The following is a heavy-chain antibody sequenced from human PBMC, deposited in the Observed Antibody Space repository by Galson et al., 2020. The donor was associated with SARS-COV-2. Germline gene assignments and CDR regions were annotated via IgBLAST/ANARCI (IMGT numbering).Heavy chain of an antibody. CDR2: VSGDGDYS. CDR3: ARESPLGYSNCGRWVES. J-gene: IGHJ5*01. V-gene: IGHV3-11*05. D-gene: IGHD4-4*01. CDR1: GFTFSDYY. Sequence: GGSLRLSCEASGFTFSDYYISWIRKAPGKGLQWLSYVSGDGDYSDYVDSVKGRFTISRDNATRAVYLQLNRLRVDDTAVYYCARESPLGYSNCGRWVESWGRGTVVTVSS.